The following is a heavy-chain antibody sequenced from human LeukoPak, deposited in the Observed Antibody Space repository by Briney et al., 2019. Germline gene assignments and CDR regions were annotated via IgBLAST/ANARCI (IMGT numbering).Heavy chain of an antibody. CDR1: GGSISRYY. CDR3: ARDRQWLVRWDNWFDP. V-gene: IGHV4-4*07. D-gene: IGHD6-19*01. CDR2: IYTSGST. J-gene: IGHJ5*02. Sequence: ASETLSLTCTVSGGSISRYYCSWIRQPAGKGLEWIGRIYTSGSTNYNPSLKSRVTMSVDTSKNQFSLKLSSVTAADTAVYYCARDRQWLVRWDNWFDPWGQGTLVTVSS.